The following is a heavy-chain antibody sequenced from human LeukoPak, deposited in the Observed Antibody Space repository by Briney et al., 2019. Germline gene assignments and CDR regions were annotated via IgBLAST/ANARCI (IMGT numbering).Heavy chain of an antibody. Sequence: GASVKVSCKASGYTFTSYGISWVRQAPGQGLEWMGWMNPNSGNTGYAQKFQGRVTITRNTSISTAYMELSSLRSEDTAVYYCARGNPYWFDPWGQGTLVTVSS. CDR1: GYTFTSYG. V-gene: IGHV1-8*03. CDR3: ARGNPYWFDP. J-gene: IGHJ5*02. CDR2: MNPNSGNT.